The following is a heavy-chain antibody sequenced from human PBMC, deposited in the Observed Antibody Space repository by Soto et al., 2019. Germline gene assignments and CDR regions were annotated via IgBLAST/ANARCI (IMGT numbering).Heavy chain of an antibody. CDR2: ISSRSGTI. CDR3: AREVDRALVGSPHYFDY. CDR1: GFSFIDYY. V-gene: IGHV3-11*01. J-gene: IGHJ4*01. Sequence: GGSLRLSCAASGFSFIDYYMTWIRQAPWQGLEWVSYISSRSGTIFYADSVKGRFTLSRDNSKNSMYLQMNSLRAEDTAVYYCAREVDRALVGSPHYFDYWGQGTLVTVSS. D-gene: IGHD5-18*01.